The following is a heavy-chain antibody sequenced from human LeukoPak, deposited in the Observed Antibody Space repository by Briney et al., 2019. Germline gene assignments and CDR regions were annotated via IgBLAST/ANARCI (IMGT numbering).Heavy chain of an antibody. CDR3: AKGRSPLDYYYYGMDV. CDR2: ISGSGGST. Sequence: GGSLRLSCVASGFTFSTYAMTWVRQAPGKGLEWVSAISGSGGSTYYADSVKGRFTISRDNSKNTLYLQMNSLRAEDTAVYYCAKGRSPLDYYYYGMDVWGQGTTVTVSS. V-gene: IGHV3-23*01. CDR1: GFTFSTYA. J-gene: IGHJ6*02.